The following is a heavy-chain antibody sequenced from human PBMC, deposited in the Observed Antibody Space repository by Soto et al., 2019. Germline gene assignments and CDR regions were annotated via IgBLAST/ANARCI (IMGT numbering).Heavy chain of an antibody. CDR3: ARGGRRYFDWLLRTGFDY. Sequence: GGSLRLSCAASGLTFSSYGMHWVRQAPGKGLEWVAVIWYDGSNKYYADSVKGRFTISRDNSKNTLYLQMNSLRAEDTAVYYCARGGRRYFDWLLRTGFDYWGQGTLVTVSS. CDR2: IWYDGSNK. V-gene: IGHV3-33*01. CDR1: GLTFSSYG. J-gene: IGHJ4*02. D-gene: IGHD3-9*01.